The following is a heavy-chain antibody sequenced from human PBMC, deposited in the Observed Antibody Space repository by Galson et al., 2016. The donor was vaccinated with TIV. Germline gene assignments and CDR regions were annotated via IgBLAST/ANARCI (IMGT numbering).Heavy chain of an antibody. Sequence: SCKASGFTFSGSWMSWVRQAPGKGLEWVANIKQDGDYEYYVDSVKGRFTISRDNAKNSLYLQMNSLRAEDTAVYYCARGNDPGATYSLDYWGQGTLVTVSS. CDR1: GFTFSGSW. J-gene: IGHJ4*02. CDR2: IKQDGDYE. CDR3: ARGNDPGATYSLDY. V-gene: IGHV3-7*01. D-gene: IGHD1-1*01.